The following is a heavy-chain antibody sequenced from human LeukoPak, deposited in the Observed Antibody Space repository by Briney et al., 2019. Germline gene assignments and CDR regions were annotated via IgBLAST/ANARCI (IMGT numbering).Heavy chain of an antibody. CDR2: INHSGST. CDR3: ARGLTDIVVVVAATTRFDP. J-gene: IGHJ5*02. CDR1: GGSFSGYY. V-gene: IGHV4-34*01. Sequence: SETLSLTCAVYGGSFSGYYWSWIRRPPGKGLEWIGEINHSGSTNYNPSLKSRVTISVDTSKNQFSLKLSSVTAADTAVYYCARGLTDIVVVVAATTRFDPWGQGTLVTVSS. D-gene: IGHD2-15*01.